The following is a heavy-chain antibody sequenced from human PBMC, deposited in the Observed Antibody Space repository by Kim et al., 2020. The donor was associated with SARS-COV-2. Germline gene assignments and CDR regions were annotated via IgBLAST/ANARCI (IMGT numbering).Heavy chain of an antibody. D-gene: IGHD6-19*01. V-gene: IGHV2-70*01. CDR2: K. J-gene: IGHJ4*02. CDR3: ARIGLAGEFDY. Sequence: KYYSTSLKTMLTISKDTSKNQVVLTMTNMDPVDTATYYCARIGLAGEFDYWGQGTLVTVSS.